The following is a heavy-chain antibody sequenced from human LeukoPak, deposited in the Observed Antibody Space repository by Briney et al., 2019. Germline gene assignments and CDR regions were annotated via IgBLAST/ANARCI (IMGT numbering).Heavy chain of an antibody. J-gene: IGHJ4*02. CDR1: GFTFSSYA. CDR3: AKAYSSGWFYFDY. D-gene: IGHD6-19*01. CDR2: ISGSGGST. Sequence: GGSLRLSCAASGFTFSSYAMSWVRQAPGKGLEWVSAISGSGGSTYYADSVKGRFTISRDNSKNTLYLQMNSLRAKDTAVYYCAKAYSSGWFYFDYWGQGTLVTVSS. V-gene: IGHV3-23*01.